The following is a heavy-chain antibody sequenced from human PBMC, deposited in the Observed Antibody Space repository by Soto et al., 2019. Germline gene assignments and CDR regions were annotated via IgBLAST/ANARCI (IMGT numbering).Heavy chain of an antibody. J-gene: IGHJ3*02. CDR2: INSGGSTI. CDR3: ARGVGRGYCTTTSCPDTFDI. V-gene: IGHV3-48*04. Sequence: EVQLVESGGGLVQPGGSLRLSCAASGFTFSTYSMNWVRQAPGKGLEWVSYINSGGSTIYDADSVKGRFTISRDNAKDSLYLQMSSLRAEDTAVYYCARGVGRGYCTTTSCPDTFDIWGQGTMVTVSS. D-gene: IGHD2-2*01. CDR1: GFTFSTYS.